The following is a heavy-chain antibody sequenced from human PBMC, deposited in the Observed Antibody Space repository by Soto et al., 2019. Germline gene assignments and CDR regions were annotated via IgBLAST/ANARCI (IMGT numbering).Heavy chain of an antibody. CDR2: ISGSGGST. Sequence: GGSLRLSCAASGFTFSSYAMSWVRQAPGKGLEWVSAISGSGGSTYYADSVKGRFTISRDNSKNTLYLQMNSLRAEDTAVYYCAKDNGGYSGYDYDYFDYWGQGTLVTVSS. CDR1: GFTFSSYA. D-gene: IGHD5-12*01. CDR3: AKDNGGYSGYDYDYFDY. V-gene: IGHV3-23*01. J-gene: IGHJ4*02.